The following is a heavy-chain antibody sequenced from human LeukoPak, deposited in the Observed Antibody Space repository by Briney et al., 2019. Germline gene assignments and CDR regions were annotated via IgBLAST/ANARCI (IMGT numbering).Heavy chain of an antibody. CDR1: GFTFSNYS. CDR3: ARSMAQDVDAFDI. V-gene: IGHV3-21*01. Sequence: GGSLRLSCAASGFTFSNYSMNWVRQAAGKGLEWVSSISSSSRYIYYADSVKDRFTISRDNAKNSLYLQMNSLRAEDTAVYYCARSMAQDVDAFDIWGQGTMVTVSS. J-gene: IGHJ3*02. CDR2: ISSSSRYI. D-gene: IGHD2-21*01.